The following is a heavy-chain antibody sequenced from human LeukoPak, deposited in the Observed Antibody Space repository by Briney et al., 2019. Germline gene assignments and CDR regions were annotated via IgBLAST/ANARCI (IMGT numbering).Heavy chain of an antibody. V-gene: IGHV3-74*01. CDR1: GFSFSGHW. CDR3: ARGPNSNWSGLDF. CDR2: ISPTGSTT. Sequence: GGSLRLSCTASGFSFSGHWMHWARQLPGKVLVWVSRISPTGSTTSYADSVKARFTVSRDNAKNPLYLQVNNLRAEDTAVYYCARGPNSNWSGLDFWGQGTLLTVSS. D-gene: IGHD6-6*01. J-gene: IGHJ4*02.